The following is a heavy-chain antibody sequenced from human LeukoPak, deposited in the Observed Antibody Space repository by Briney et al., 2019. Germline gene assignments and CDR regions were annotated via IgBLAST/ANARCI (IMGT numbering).Heavy chain of an antibody. D-gene: IGHD7-27*01. V-gene: IGHV1-2*02. CDR2: INPNSGGT. CDR3: ARDNTKELGTDAFDI. CDR1: GYTFTGYY. J-gene: IGHJ3*02. Sequence: GASVKVSCKASGYTFTGYYLHWVRRAPGQGPEWMGWINPNSGGTNYAQKFQGRVTMTRDTSISTAYMELSRLTSDDTAVYYCARDNTKELGTDAFDIWGQGTMVTVSS.